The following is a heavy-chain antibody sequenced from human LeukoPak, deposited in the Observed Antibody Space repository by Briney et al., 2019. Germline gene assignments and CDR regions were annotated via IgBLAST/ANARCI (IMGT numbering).Heavy chain of an antibody. V-gene: IGHV3-53*01. CDR1: GFTVSSNY. J-gene: IGHJ4*02. Sequence: GGSLRLSCAASGFTVSSNYMSWDRQAPGKGLEWVSVIYSGGSTYYADSVKGRFTISRDNSKNTLYLQMNSLRAEDTAVYYCARNNWNYAFDYWGQGTLVTVSS. CDR3: ARNNWNYAFDY. CDR2: IYSGGST. D-gene: IGHD1-7*01.